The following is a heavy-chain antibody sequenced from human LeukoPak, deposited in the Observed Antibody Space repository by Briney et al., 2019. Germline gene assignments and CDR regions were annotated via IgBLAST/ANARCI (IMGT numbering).Heavy chain of an antibody. V-gene: IGHV4-39*01. D-gene: IGHD2-2*02. CDR2: IYYSGST. CDR1: GGSISSSSYY. Sequence: PSETLSLTCTVSGGSISSSSYYWGWIRQPPGKGLEWIESIYYSGSTYYNPSLKSRVTISVDTSKNQFSLELSSVTAADTAVYYCASPGYCSSTSCYSLAAFDIWGQGTMVTVSS. CDR3: ASPGYCSSTSCYSLAAFDI. J-gene: IGHJ3*02.